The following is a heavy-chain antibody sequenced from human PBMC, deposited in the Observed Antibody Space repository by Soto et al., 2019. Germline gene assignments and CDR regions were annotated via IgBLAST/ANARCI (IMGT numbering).Heavy chain of an antibody. J-gene: IGHJ4*02. Sequence: EVQLVESGGGLVKPGGSLRLSCAAAGFTFSTRSMNWVRQAPGKGLEWVSSISSSSRNIYYADSVKGRFTISRDNAKNSLYLPMNSLRAEDTAVYYCATDNGYDAATLDYWGQGTLVTVSS. CDR2: ISSSSRNI. V-gene: IGHV3-21*02. CDR3: ATDNGYDAATLDY. CDR1: GFTFSTRS. D-gene: IGHD5-12*01.